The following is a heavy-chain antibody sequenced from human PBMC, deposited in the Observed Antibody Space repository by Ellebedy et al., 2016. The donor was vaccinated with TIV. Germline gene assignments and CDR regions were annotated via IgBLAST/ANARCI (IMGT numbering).Heavy chain of an antibody. D-gene: IGHD5-24*01. CDR1: GGSVSSDMYC. CDR3: ARSGGYNPLDY. V-gene: IGHV4-61*01. J-gene: IGHJ4*02. Sequence: MPSETLSLTCTVSGGSVSSDMYCWGWIRQPPGKGLEWVAYVYYSGSTNYDPSLKSRVTISVDTSKNQFSLKLTSVIAADTAFYYCARSGGYNPLDYWGQGTLVTVSS. CDR2: VYYSGST.